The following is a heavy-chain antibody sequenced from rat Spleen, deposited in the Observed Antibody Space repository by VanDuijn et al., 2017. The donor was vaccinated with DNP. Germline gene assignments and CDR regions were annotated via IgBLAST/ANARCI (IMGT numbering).Heavy chain of an antibody. CDR3: ARHVLPLRVWDY. CDR2: ISYDDSNT. CDR1: GFTFSDYY. J-gene: IGHJ2*01. Sequence: EVQLVESGGGLVRPGRSLKLSCTASGFTFSDYYMAWVRQAPTKGLEWVAYISYDDSNTYNGDSVKGRFTISRDNAKSTLYLQMNSLRSEDMATYYCARHVLPLRVWDYWGQGVMVTVSS. D-gene: IGHD1-4*01. V-gene: IGHV5-22*01.